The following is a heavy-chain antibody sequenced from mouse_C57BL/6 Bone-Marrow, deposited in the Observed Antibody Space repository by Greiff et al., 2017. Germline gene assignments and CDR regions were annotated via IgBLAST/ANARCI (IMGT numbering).Heavy chain of an antibody. CDR2: ISSGGSYT. CDR3: ARLGYYYGSSLAY. V-gene: IGHV5-6*01. Sequence: EVKLVESGGDLVKPGGSLKLSCAASGFTFSSYGMSWVRQTPDKRLEWVATISSGGSYTYYPDSVKGRFTISRDNDKNTLYLQMSSLKSEDTAMYYCARLGYYYGSSLAYWGQGTLVTVSA. D-gene: IGHD1-1*01. J-gene: IGHJ3*01. CDR1: GFTFSSYG.